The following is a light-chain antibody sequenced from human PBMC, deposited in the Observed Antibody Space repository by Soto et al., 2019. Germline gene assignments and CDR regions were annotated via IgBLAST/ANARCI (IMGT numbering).Light chain of an antibody. Sequence: EIVLTQYPATLSLSPGERATISCRASQSVSSDLDWDQQKPGQAPTLLIYDASNRATGIPARCSGSGSVTDFTLTISSLEPEDFAVYYCQQRSNWPPWTFGQGTKVVL. J-gene: IGKJ1*01. V-gene: IGKV3-11*01. CDR1: QSVSSD. CDR2: DAS. CDR3: QQRSNWPPWT.